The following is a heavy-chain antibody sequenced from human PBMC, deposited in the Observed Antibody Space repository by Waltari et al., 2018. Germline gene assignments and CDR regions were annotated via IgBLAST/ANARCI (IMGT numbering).Heavy chain of an antibody. D-gene: IGHD7-27*01. V-gene: IGHV1-46*01. Sequence: QVQLVQSGPEVKKPGASVQVSCKASGYTFTSYYMHWVRQAPGQGLEWMGIINPSGGSTGYAQRFQGRVTMTRDTSTSTVYMELSSLRSEDTAVYYCAVRDSGAFDIWGQGTKVTVSS. CDR2: INPSGGST. J-gene: IGHJ3*02. CDR1: GYTFTSYY. CDR3: AVRDSGAFDI.